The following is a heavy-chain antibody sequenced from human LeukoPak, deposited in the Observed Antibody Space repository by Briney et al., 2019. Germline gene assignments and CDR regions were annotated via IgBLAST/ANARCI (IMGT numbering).Heavy chain of an antibody. V-gene: IGHV3-11*01. CDR1: GFTFSDYY. D-gene: IGHD6-19*01. J-gene: IGHJ4*02. Sequence: GGSLRLSCAASGFTFSDYYMNWIRQAPGKGLEWVSYISSGGSSIYYADSVKGRFTISRDNAKSSLYMQMNSLRAEDTAVYYCARGDWYSFDYWGLGTLVTVSS. CDR2: ISSGGSSI. CDR3: ARGDWYSFDY.